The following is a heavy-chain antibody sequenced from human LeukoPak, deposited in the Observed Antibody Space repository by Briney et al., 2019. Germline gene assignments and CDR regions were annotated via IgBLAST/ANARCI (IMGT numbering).Heavy chain of an antibody. V-gene: IGHV4-39*01. CDR1: GGSISSSSYY. CDR2: IYYSGST. Sequence: PSETLSLTCTVSGGSISSSSYYWGWIRQPPGKGLEWIGSIYYSGSTYYNPSLKSRVTISVDTSKNQFSLKLTSLTAADTAVYYCARHRWFDPWGQGTLVTASS. J-gene: IGHJ5*02. CDR3: ARHRWFDP.